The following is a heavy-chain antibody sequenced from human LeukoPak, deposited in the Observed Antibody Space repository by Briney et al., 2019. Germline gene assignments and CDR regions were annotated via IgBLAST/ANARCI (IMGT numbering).Heavy chain of an antibody. Sequence: GGSLRLSCAASGFTFDDYGMSWVRQVPGKGLEWVSGINWNGGSTGYADSVKGRFTISRDNAKNSLYLQMNSLRAEDTAVYYCARDISGSGWYYYYYYGMDVWGQGTTVTVSS. CDR1: GFTFDDYG. CDR3: ARDISGSGWYYYYYYGMDV. V-gene: IGHV3-20*04. J-gene: IGHJ6*02. D-gene: IGHD6-19*01. CDR2: INWNGGST.